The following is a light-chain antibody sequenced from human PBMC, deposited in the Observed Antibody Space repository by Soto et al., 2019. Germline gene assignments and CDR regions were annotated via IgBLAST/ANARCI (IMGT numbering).Light chain of an antibody. CDR1: QGISNY. V-gene: IGKV1-9*01. Sequence: DIRLTQSPSFLSASIGDRVIIACRASQGISNYLAWYQQKPGKAPKLLIFAASTLQSGVPSRLRGSGSGTEFTLTTRSLQPEDFATYWCQQVNSYPFTFGPGTKVDIK. J-gene: IGKJ3*01. CDR2: AAS. CDR3: QQVNSYPFT.